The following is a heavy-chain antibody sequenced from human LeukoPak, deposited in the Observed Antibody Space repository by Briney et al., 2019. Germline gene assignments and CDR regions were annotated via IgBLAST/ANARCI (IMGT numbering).Heavy chain of an antibody. J-gene: IGHJ5*02. D-gene: IGHD1-26*01. CDR2: IHISGKT. CDR3: ARHLGEGTYPMDR. Sequence: PETLSLTCTVSGASITDYYWSWIRQTPEMGLEYIGYIHISGKTYNNPSLKGRVTVSLDTSQNQFSLKLTSVTAADTAVYFCARHLGEGTYPMDRWGQGILVTVSS. V-gene: IGHV4-59*08. CDR1: GASITDYY.